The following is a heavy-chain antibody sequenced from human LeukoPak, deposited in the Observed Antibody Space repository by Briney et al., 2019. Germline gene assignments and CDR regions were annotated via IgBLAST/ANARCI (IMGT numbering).Heavy chain of an antibody. CDR2: ILYGGSKK. J-gene: IGHJ4*02. Sequence: GGSLRLSCAASGFTFTNYNMHWVRQSPGKGLQWVAAILYGGSKKYYADSVKGRFSVYRDNSNSILYLQMNSLRAEDTAVYYCATSRFYLESWGQGTLVTVSS. V-gene: IGHV3-30*03. CDR3: ATSRFYLES. CDR1: GFTFTNYN.